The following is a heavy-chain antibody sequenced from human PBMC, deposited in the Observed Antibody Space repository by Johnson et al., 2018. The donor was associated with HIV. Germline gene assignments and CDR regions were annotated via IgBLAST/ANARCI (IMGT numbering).Heavy chain of an antibody. Sequence: QVQLVESGGRVVRPGESLRLSCAASGFTFDDYGMSWVRQAPGKGLEWVAVISYDGSNKYYADSVKGRFTISRDNAKNSLYLQMNSLRAEDTAVYYCARRSWAFDAFDIWGQGTMVTVSS. J-gene: IGHJ3*02. V-gene: IGHV3-30*03. CDR1: GFTFDDYG. CDR3: ARRSWAFDAFDI. D-gene: IGHD1-26*01. CDR2: ISYDGSNK.